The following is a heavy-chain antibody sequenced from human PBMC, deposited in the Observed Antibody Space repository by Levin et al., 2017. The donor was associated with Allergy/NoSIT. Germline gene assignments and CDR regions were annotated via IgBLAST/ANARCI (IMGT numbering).Heavy chain of an antibody. CDR1: GVTFSTSP. Sequence: AGGSLRLSCAASGVTFSTSPMSWVRQAPGKGLEWVSVVTGSGSRTFYADSVRGRFTIYRDNSKNTLYLQMNSLRAEDTAVYYCAKDPTGGYSGYEFRYFDRWGRGTLVTVSS. CDR2: VTGSGSRT. V-gene: IGHV3-23*01. J-gene: IGHJ2*01. D-gene: IGHD5-12*01. CDR3: AKDPTGGYSGYEFRYFDR.